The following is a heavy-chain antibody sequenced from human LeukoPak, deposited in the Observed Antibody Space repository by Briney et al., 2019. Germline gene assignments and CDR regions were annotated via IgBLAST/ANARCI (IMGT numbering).Heavy chain of an antibody. D-gene: IGHD2-21*01. Sequence: PSETLSLTCTVSGGSISSSSYYWGWIRQPPGKGLEWIGSIYYSGSTYYNPSLKSRVTTSADTSKNQFSLKLSSVTAADTAVYYCARHSRASGLYYFDYWGQGTLVTVS. CDR1: GGSISSSSYY. J-gene: IGHJ4*02. CDR3: ARHSRASGLYYFDY. V-gene: IGHV4-39*01. CDR2: IYYSGST.